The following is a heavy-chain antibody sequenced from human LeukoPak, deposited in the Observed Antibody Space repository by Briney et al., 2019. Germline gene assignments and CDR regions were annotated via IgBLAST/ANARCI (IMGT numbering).Heavy chain of an antibody. CDR3: ARITYDLMRRNYNGMDV. D-gene: IGHD3-3*01. J-gene: IGHJ6*04. CDR2: LDSDDDK. CDR1: GFSLRTRGRC. Sequence: DSGPSLVKPPQTLTLTCTFSGFSLRTRGRCVCWIRRAPEKALEWLPLLDSDDDKYYSTSLKTRLTISKDPSKNQVVLTMTNMDPVDTATYYCARITYDLMRRNYNGMDVWGKGTTVTVSS. V-gene: IGHV2-70*01.